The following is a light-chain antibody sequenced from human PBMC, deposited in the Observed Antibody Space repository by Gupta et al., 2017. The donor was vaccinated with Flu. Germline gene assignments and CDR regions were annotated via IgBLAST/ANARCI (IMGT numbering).Light chain of an antibody. Sequence: QKVRITWQGDSLRSSYASWYQQKPGQAPVLVIYDKNIRPSGSPDRFSGSSSGNTAALTITGAQAEEEADYYCNARDSTDNHQAVFGGGTKLTVL. CDR3: NARDSTDNHQAV. CDR2: DKN. J-gene: IGLJ2*01. V-gene: IGLV3-19*01. CDR1: SLRSSY.